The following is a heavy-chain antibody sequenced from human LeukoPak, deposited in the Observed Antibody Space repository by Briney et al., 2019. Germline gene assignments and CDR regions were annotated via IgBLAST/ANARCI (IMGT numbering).Heavy chain of an antibody. CDR2: ISWDGGST. CDR1: GFTFDDYA. CDR3: AKGPKYSSSSESLDY. D-gene: IGHD6-6*01. J-gene: IGHJ4*02. V-gene: IGHV3-43D*03. Sequence: GGSLRLSCAASGFTFDDYAMHWVRQAPGKGLEWVSLISWDGGSTYYADSVKGRFTISRDNSKNSLYLQMNSLRAEDTALYYCAKGPKYSSSSESLDYWGQGTLVTVSS.